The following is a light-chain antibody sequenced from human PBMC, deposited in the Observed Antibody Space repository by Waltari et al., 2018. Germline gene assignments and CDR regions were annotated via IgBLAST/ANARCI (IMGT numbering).Light chain of an antibody. CDR2: DSS. Sequence: DIQLTQSPSSLSASVGDRVTITCQASQDVKNYLNWYQQKPGRAPNLLICDSSNLEPGVPPRFSGTGSGTHFTFTITSLQPEDFATYFCQHYENLPITFGGGTRVEIK. CDR3: QHYENLPIT. CDR1: QDVKNY. V-gene: IGKV1-33*01. J-gene: IGKJ4*01.